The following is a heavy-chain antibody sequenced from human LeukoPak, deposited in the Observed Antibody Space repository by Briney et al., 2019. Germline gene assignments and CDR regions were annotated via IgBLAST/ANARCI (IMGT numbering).Heavy chain of an antibody. CDR3: ARRQKDGSYDY. D-gene: IGHD5-18*01. CDR1: GFTFSSYE. Sequence: GGSLRLSCAASGFTFSSYEMNWVRQAPGKGLVWVSYISSSGSTIYYADSVKGRFTISRDNAKNSLYLQMNSLRAEDTAVYYCARRQKDGSYDYWGQGTLVTVSS. J-gene: IGHJ4*02. V-gene: IGHV3-48*03. CDR2: ISSSGSTI.